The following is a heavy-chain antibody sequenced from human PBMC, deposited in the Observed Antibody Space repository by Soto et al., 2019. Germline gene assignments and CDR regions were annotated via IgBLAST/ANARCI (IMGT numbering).Heavy chain of an antibody. CDR3: ARRYGWLYFDY. Sequence: SLTCRVSGGYISSGEYCRNWIRQPPGKGLEWIGTIFYSGSTYYNPSLKSRVTISVDTSKNQFSLKLTSVTAADTALYYCARRYGWLYFDYWGQGSLVTVSS. CDR1: GGYISSGEYC. J-gene: IGHJ4*02. D-gene: IGHD6-19*01. CDR2: IFYSGST. V-gene: IGHV4-30-2*03.